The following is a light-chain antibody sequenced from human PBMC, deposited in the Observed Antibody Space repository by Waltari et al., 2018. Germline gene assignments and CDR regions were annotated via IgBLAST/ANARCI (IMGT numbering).Light chain of an antibody. Sequence: QSALTQPASVSGSPGQSITIPCTGTSSDIGGYNYVSWYQQHPGKAPKVIIYEVSKRPSGVSHRFSGSKSGNTASLTISGLQAADEADYYCGSYTSSSSLDVVFGGGTELTVL. CDR2: EVS. CDR3: GSYTSSSSLDVV. V-gene: IGLV2-14*03. J-gene: IGLJ3*02. CDR1: SSDIGGYNY.